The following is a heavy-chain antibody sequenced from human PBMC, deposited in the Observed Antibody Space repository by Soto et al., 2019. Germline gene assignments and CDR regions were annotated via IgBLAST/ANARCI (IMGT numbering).Heavy chain of an antibody. V-gene: IGHV3-13*01. Sequence: GGSLRLSCAASGFTFSSYDMHWVRQATGKGLEWVSAIGTAGDTYYPGSVKGRFTISRENAKNSLYLQMNSLRAEDTAVYYCERTHGDYYGMDVWGQGTTVTVSS. J-gene: IGHJ6*02. D-gene: IGHD1-26*01. CDR2: IGTAGDT. CDR1: GFTFSSYD. CDR3: ERTHGDYYGMDV.